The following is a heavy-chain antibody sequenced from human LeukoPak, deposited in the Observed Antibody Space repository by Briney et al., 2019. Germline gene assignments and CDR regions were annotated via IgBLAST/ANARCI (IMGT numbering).Heavy chain of an antibody. CDR1: GFTFSTCW. CDR2: IKGDGSQK. J-gene: IGHJ4*02. D-gene: IGHD3-22*01. Sequence: GGSLRLSCAASGFTFSTCWMTWVRQAPGKGLEWVANIKGDGSQKYYVDSVKGRFTISRDNAKNSLYLQMNSLRAEDTAVYYCATPLDYYDSSGYHQGGDWGQGTLVTVSS. CDR3: ATPLDYYDSSGYHQGGD. V-gene: IGHV3-7*03.